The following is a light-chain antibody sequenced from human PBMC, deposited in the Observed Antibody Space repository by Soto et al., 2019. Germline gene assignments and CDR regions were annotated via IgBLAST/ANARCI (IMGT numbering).Light chain of an antibody. CDR2: DAS. CDR3: QQYSNWPET. CDR1: QSVSSN. J-gene: IGKJ1*01. Sequence: DIVMTHSPATLSVSPGERATLSCRASQSVSSNLAWYQQKVGQAPRLLIYDASTRATGVPARFSGSGSGTEFTLTISSLQSEDFAVYYCQQYSNWPETFGQGTKVDIK. V-gene: IGKV3-15*01.